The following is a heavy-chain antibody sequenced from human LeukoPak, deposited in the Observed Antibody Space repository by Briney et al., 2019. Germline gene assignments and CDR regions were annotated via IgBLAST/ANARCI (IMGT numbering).Heavy chain of an antibody. CDR3: AKDRSQWSFTSVFDY. CDR2: INTDGSST. J-gene: IGHJ4*02. V-gene: IGHV3-74*01. D-gene: IGHD6-19*01. Sequence: PGGSLRLSCAASGFTFSGYWMHWVRQAPGKGLVWVSRINTDGSSTSYADSVKGRFTISRDNAKNTLYLQMNSLRAEDTAVYYCAKDRSQWSFTSVFDYWGQGTLVTVSP. CDR1: GFTFSGYW.